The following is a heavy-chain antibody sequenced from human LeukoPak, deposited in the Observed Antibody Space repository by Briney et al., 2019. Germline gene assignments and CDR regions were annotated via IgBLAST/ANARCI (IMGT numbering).Heavy chain of an antibody. CDR3: ARNKKGDRYTYGHDS. CDR1: GFTFSNYA. D-gene: IGHD5-18*01. CDR2: IRYDGSNK. V-gene: IGHV3-33*08. Sequence: GGSLRLSCAASGFTFSNYAMRWVRQAPGKGLEWVAFIRYDGSNKYYADSVKGRFTISRDNSKNTVYLQMNSLRAEDTAVYYCARNKKGDRYTYGHDSWGQGTLVTVSS. J-gene: IGHJ4*02.